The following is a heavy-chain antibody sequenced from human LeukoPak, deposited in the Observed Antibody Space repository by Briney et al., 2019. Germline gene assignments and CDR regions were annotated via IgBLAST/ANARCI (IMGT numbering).Heavy chain of an antibody. Sequence: GESLKISCKAYGYSFTNSWIGWVRQMPGKGLEWMGIIYPGDSDTRYSPSFQGQVTISADKSVSTAYLQWSSLKASDTAMYYCARAPRAAASDYWGQGTLVTVSS. CDR2: IYPGDSDT. CDR1: GYSFTNSW. V-gene: IGHV5-51*01. CDR3: ARAPRAAASDY. D-gene: IGHD6-13*01. J-gene: IGHJ4*02.